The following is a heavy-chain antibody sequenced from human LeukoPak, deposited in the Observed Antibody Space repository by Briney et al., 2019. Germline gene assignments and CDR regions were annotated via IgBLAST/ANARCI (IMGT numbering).Heavy chain of an antibody. CDR3: VRSRFTISSFDY. CDR1: GFTFSSSW. Sequence: PGGSLRLSCAASGFTFSSSWMQWVRQAPGQGLVWVSRINSDESVTTYTNSVKGRFTISRDNAKNTLYLQMNSLRAEDTAMYYCVRSRFTISSFDYWGQGTLVTVSS. CDR2: INSDESVT. V-gene: IGHV3-74*03. J-gene: IGHJ4*02. D-gene: IGHD6-6*01.